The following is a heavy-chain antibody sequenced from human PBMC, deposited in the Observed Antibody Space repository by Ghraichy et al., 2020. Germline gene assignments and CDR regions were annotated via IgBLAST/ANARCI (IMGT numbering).Heavy chain of an antibody. D-gene: IGHD2-8*01. V-gene: IGHV3-48*04. CDR1: GFTFSTYS. J-gene: IGHJ4*02. CDR2: ISSTSSAI. CDR3: ARGGVLSFDY. Sequence: GGSLRLSCAASGFTFSTYSMNWARQAPGKGLEWISYISSTSSAIYYADSVKGRFTLSRDNAKNSVSLQMNSLRAEDTALYFCARGGVLSFDYWGPGTLVTVSP.